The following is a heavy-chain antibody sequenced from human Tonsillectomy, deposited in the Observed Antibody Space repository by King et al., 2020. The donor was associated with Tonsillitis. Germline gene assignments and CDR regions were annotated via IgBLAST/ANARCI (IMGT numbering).Heavy chain of an antibody. V-gene: IGHV1-69*09. D-gene: IGHD4-17*01. CDR2: IIPILGIA. CDR1: GGTFSSYA. Sequence: QLVQSGAEVKKPGSSVKVSCKASGGTFSSYAISWVRQAPGQGLEWMGRIIPILGIANYAQKFQGRVTITADKSTSTAYMELSSLRSDDTAVYYCARPHHDYGDYLDYWGQGTLVTVSS. J-gene: IGHJ4*02. CDR3: ARPHHDYGDYLDY.